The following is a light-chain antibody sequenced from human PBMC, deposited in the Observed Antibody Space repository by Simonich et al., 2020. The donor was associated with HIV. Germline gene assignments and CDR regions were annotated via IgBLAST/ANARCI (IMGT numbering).Light chain of an antibody. V-gene: IGLV1-44*01. Sequence: QSVLTQPPSASGTPGQRVTISCSGSSSNIGSNNVNWYQQLPGTAPKLLIYSTNQRPAGVPDRFSGSKSGTSASLAISGLQSEDEADYYCATWDDSLNGWVFGGGTKLTVL. CDR2: STN. J-gene: IGLJ3*02. CDR3: ATWDDSLNGWV. CDR1: SSNIGSNN.